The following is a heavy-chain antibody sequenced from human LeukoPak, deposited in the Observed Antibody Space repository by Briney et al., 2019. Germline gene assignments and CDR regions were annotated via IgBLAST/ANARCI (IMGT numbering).Heavy chain of an antibody. CDR1: GITVSDYY. CDR2: IYRGGST. D-gene: IGHD6-19*01. Sequence: GGSLRLSCAGSGITVSDYYMSWVRQTPGKGLEWVSVIYRGGSTYYADSVKGRFTISRDNSNNTLYLQMNSLTAEDTAVYYCAREPYSSGWYGLDSWGQGTLVTVSS. J-gene: IGHJ4*02. V-gene: IGHV3-66*01. CDR3: AREPYSSGWYGLDS.